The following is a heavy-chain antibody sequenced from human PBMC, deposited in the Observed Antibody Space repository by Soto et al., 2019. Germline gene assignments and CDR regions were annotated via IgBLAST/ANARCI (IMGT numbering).Heavy chain of an antibody. Sequence: GASVKVSCKASGGTFSSYAISWVRQAPGQGLEWMGGIIPIFGTANYAQKFQGRVTITADESTSTAYMEPSSLRSEDTAVYYCARGDSSGSRYYGMDVWGQGTTVTVSS. V-gene: IGHV1-69*13. CDR3: ARGDSSGSRYYGMDV. J-gene: IGHJ6*02. D-gene: IGHD3-22*01. CDR1: GGTFSSYA. CDR2: IIPIFGTA.